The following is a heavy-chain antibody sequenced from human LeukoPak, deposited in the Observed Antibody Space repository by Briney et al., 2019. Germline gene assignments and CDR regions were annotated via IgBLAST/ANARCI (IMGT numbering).Heavy chain of an antibody. D-gene: IGHD2-15*01. V-gene: IGHV4-4*02. J-gene: IGHJ4*02. CDR3: ARDYSGRLGY. Sequence: SETLSLTCAVSGGSISSSNWWSWVRQPPGKGLEWIGEIYHSGSTNYNPSLKSRVTISVDTSKNQFSLKLSSVTAADTAVYYCARDYSGRLGYWGQGTLVTVSS. CDR1: GGSISSSNW. CDR2: IYHSGST.